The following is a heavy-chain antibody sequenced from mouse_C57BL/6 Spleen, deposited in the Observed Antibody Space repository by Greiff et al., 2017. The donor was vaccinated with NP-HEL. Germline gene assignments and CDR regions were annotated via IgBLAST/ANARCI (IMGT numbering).Heavy chain of an antibody. CDR1: GYTFTSYW. Sequence: QVQLQQPGAELVKPGASVKMSCKASGYTFTSYWITWVKQRPGQGLEWIGDIYPGSGSTNYNEKFKSKATLTVDTSSSTAYMQLSSLTSEDSAVYYCARYSNYEGYFDYWGQGTTLTVSS. D-gene: IGHD2-5*01. CDR3: ARYSNYEGYFDY. V-gene: IGHV1-55*01. J-gene: IGHJ2*01. CDR2: IYPGSGST.